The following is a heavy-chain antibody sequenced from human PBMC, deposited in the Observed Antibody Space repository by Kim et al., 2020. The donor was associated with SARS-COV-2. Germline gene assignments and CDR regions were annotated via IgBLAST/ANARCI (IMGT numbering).Heavy chain of an antibody. J-gene: IGHJ6*01. D-gene: IGHD6-13*01. CDR1: GFTFSSYG. Sequence: GGSLRLSCAASGFTFSSYGMSWVRQAPGKGLEWVSAISGSGGSTYYPDSVKGRFTISRDNSRYTLYLQMNSLRAEDTAVYYCAKARGRAAVKWYYFYDMDVWGQGTTVTVSS. CDR3: AKARGRAAVKWYYFYDMDV. V-gene: IGHV3-23*01. CDR2: ISGSGGST.